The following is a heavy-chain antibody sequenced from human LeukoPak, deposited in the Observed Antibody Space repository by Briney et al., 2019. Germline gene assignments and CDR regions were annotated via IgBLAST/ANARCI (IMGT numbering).Heavy chain of an antibody. J-gene: IGHJ3*02. CDR3: ARVRSSYYYESSGYYQYDAFDI. CDR1: GFSFSPYS. D-gene: IGHD3-22*01. Sequence: PGGSLRLSCAVSGFSFSPYSMNWLRQAPGKWLEWVSYIDSSSGTIFYADSVRGRFTIPGDNAKNSLYLQMNSLRAEDTAVYYCARVRSSYYYESSGYYQYDAFDIWGQGTMATVSS. V-gene: IGHV3-48*01. CDR2: IDSSSGTI.